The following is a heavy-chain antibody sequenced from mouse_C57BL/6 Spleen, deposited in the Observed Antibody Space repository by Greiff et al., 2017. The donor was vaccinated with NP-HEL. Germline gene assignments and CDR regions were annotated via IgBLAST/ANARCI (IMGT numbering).Heavy chain of an antibody. CDR1: GYTFTSYW. Sequence: VQLQQPGAELVRPGTSVKLSCKASGYTFTSYWMHWVKQRPGQGLEWIGVIDPSDSYTNYNQKFKGKATLTVDTSSSTAYMQLSSLTSEDSAVYYCARSGDGYHYAMDYWGQGTSVTVSS. CDR2: IDPSDSYT. V-gene: IGHV1-59*01. J-gene: IGHJ4*01. CDR3: ARSGDGYHYAMDY. D-gene: IGHD2-3*01.